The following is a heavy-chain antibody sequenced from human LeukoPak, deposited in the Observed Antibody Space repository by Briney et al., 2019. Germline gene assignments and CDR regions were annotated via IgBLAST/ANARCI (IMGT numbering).Heavy chain of an antibody. J-gene: IGHJ3*02. CDR3: ARYFDWPWAFDI. V-gene: IGHV4-59*01. CDR1: SGSISGYY. Sequence: SETLCLTCTVSSGSISGYYWSWIRQPPGKGLEWIGYINYSGSTNYNPSLKSRVTISLDTSTSQFSLKLASVTAADTAVFFCARYFDWPWAFDIWGLGTMVTVSS. D-gene: IGHD3-9*01. CDR2: INYSGST.